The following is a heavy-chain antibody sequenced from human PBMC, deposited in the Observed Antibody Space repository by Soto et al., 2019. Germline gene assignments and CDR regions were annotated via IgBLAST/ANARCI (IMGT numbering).Heavy chain of an antibody. Sequence: PGESLKISCKAFGYSFTTYWIGWVRQMPGKGLEWMGFIYPHDSDARYSPSFEGQVTISADKSISTAYLQWSSLKASDTAMYYCARSGVGAKFYNWFDPWGQGTLVTVSS. CDR1: GYSFTTYW. CDR2: IYPHDSDA. D-gene: IGHD1-26*01. V-gene: IGHV5-51*01. CDR3: ARSGVGAKFYNWFDP. J-gene: IGHJ5*02.